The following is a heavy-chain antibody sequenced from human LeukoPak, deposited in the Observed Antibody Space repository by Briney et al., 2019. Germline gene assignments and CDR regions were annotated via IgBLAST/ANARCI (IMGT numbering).Heavy chain of an antibody. Sequence: HPGRSLRLSCAASGFTFDDYAMHWVRHAPGKGLEWVSGISWNSGSIGYADSVKGRFTISRDNAKNSLHLQMNSLRAEDTALYYCAKDKGAWWYFDYWGQGTLVTVSS. CDR2: ISWNSGSI. V-gene: IGHV3-9*01. CDR1: GFTFDDYA. D-gene: IGHD2-8*02. CDR3: AKDKGAWWYFDY. J-gene: IGHJ4*02.